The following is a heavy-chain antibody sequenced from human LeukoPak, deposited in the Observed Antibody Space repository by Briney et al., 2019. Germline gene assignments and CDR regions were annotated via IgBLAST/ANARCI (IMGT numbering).Heavy chain of an antibody. CDR2: INDGAGT. CDR1: GFTLSSYA. J-gene: IGHJ6*03. V-gene: IGHV3-23*01. Sequence: PGGSLRLSCAASGFTLSSYAMSWVRQAPGKGLKWVSTINDGAGTYYADSVKGRFTISRDNSYNTVSLQMNSLRDEDTGVYFCAKGLRTGVGPYMGYHYYMDVWGKGATVTVSS. CDR3: AKGLRTGVGPYMGYHYYMDV. D-gene: IGHD3-16*01.